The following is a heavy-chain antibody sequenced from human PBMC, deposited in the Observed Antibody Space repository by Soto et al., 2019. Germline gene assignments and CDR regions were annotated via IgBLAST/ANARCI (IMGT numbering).Heavy chain of an antibody. CDR1: GYTFTSYG. CDR3: ARVDIVLVPAAAYDY. V-gene: IGHV1-18*01. CDR2: ISAYNGNT. D-gene: IGHD2-2*01. J-gene: IGHJ4*02. Sequence: ASVKVSCKASGYTFTSYGISWVRQAPGQGLEWMGWISAYNGNTNYAQKLQGRVTMTTDTSTSTAYMELRSLRSDDTAVYYCARVDIVLVPAAAYDYWGQGTLVTVSS.